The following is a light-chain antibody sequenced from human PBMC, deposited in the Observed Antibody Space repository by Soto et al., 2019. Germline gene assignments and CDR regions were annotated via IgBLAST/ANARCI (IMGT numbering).Light chain of an antibody. CDR2: AVS. CDR3: TSYTPSSTYV. J-gene: IGLJ1*01. Sequence: QSALTQPASVSGSPGQSITISCTGTSSDVGNYDYVSWYQQYPGKAPTLMIYAVSRRPSGVSNRFSGSKSGNTASLTISGLQAEDEADYYCTSYTPSSTYVFGTGTKVTVL. V-gene: IGLV2-14*03. CDR1: SSDVGNYDY.